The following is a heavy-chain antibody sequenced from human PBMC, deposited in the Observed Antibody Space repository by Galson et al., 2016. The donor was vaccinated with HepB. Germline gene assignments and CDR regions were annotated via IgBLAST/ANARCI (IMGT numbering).Heavy chain of an antibody. D-gene: IGHD6-13*01. Sequence: CAISGDSVSSISATWNWIRQSPSRGLEWLGRTFYRSKWYKDYAASVKSRITVNADTSRSQLTLQLNSVTPEDAALYFCARAASSSWYVLDYWGQGTLVAVSS. CDR3: ARAASSSWYVLDY. CDR1: GDSVSSISAT. J-gene: IGHJ4*02. V-gene: IGHV6-1*01. CDR2: TFYRSKWYK.